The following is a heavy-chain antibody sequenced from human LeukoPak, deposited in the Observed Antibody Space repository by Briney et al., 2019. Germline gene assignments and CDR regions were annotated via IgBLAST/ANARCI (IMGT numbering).Heavy chain of an antibody. CDR1: GFTFSSYS. CDR2: ISSSSSYI. Sequence: GGSLRLSCAASGFTFSSYSMNWVRQAPGKGLEWVSSISSSSSYIYYADSVKGRFTISRDNAKNSLYLQMISLRAEDTAVYYCARGYIGWNDLLTDFDYWGQGTLVTVSS. D-gene: IGHD1-1*01. V-gene: IGHV3-21*01. J-gene: IGHJ4*02. CDR3: ARGYIGWNDLLTDFDY.